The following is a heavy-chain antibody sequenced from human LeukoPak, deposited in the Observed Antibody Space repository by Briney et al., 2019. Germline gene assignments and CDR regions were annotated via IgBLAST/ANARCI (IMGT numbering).Heavy chain of an antibody. CDR3: ATHYSSITMIVEDAFHI. D-gene: IGHD3-22*01. V-gene: IGHV4-39*01. CDR1: GGSISSSSYY. CDR2: IYYSGST. J-gene: IGHJ3*02. Sequence: PSETLALTCTVSGGSISSSSYYWGWIRQPPGKGLEGIGSIYYSGSTYYNPSLRSGVTISVDASKNQFSLKLSSVTAADTAVYYCATHYSSITMIVEDAFHIWGQGTMVTVSS.